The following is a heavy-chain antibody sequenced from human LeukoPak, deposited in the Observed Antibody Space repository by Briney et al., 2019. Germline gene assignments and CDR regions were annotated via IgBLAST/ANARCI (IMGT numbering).Heavy chain of an antibody. J-gene: IGHJ4*02. D-gene: IGHD6-25*01. CDR3: AKDSGY. CDR1: GSTFSSYS. Sequence: GGSLRLSCAASGSTFSSYSMNWVRQAPGKGLEWVAVISYDGSNKYYADSVKGRFTISRDNSKNTLYLQMNSLRAEDTAVYYCAKDSGYWGQGTLVTVSS. CDR2: ISYDGSNK. V-gene: IGHV3-30*18.